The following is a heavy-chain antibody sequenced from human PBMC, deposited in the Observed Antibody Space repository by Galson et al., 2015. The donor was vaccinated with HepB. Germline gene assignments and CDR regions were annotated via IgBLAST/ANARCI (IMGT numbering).Heavy chain of an antibody. D-gene: IGHD5-18*01. V-gene: IGHV3-7*01. CDR3: ALLDTATAWASGGI. Sequence: SLRLSCAASGSTFTMSWMSWVRQAPGKGLEWVAMIRHDETEMYYVDSVKGRFTIFRGNAKNSLHLQMNSLRVEDTAMYYCALLDTATAWASGGIWGQGTLVTVSS. J-gene: IGHJ4*02. CDR2: IRHDETEM. CDR1: GSTFTMSW.